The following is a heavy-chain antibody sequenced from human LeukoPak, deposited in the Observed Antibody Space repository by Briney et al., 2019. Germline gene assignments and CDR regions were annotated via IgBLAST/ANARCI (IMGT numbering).Heavy chain of an antibody. CDR1: GYTFTSYD. J-gene: IGHJ4*02. Sequence: ASVKVSCKASGYTFTSYDINWVRQATGQGLEWMGWMNHNSGNTGYAQKFQGRVTMTRNTSISTAYMELSSLRSEDTAVYYCARGPRRVAEYVWGSYRYTIDYWGQGTLVTVSS. D-gene: IGHD3-16*02. CDR3: ARGPRRVAEYVWGSYRYTIDY. V-gene: IGHV1-8*01. CDR2: MNHNSGNT.